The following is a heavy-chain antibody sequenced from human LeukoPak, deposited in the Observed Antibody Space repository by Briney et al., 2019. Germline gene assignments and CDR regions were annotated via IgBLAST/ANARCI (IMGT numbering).Heavy chain of an antibody. V-gene: IGHV3-23*01. Sequence: PGGSLRLSCAASGFTFSSYAMSWVRQAPGKGLEWVSAISGSGGSTYYADSVKGRFTISRDNSKNTLYLQMNSLRAEDTAVYHCAKGRSGSGWYFDYWGQGTLVTVSS. CDR3: AKGRSGSGWYFDY. J-gene: IGHJ4*02. CDR2: ISGSGGST. D-gene: IGHD6-19*01. CDR1: GFTFSSYA.